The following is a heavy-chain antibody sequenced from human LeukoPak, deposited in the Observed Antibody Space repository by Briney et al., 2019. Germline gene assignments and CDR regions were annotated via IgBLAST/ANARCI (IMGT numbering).Heavy chain of an antibody. J-gene: IGHJ4*02. CDR2: ISGSGSTI. Sequence: GGSLRLSCAASGFTFSDYYMSWIRQAPGKGLEWVSYISGSGSTIYYADSVKGRFTISRDNAKNTLYLQMNSLRAEDTTAYYCARDRTTYGDYDFFFDNWGQGTLFTVSS. D-gene: IGHD4-17*01. CDR1: GFTFSDYY. CDR3: ARDRTTYGDYDFFFDN. V-gene: IGHV3-11*01.